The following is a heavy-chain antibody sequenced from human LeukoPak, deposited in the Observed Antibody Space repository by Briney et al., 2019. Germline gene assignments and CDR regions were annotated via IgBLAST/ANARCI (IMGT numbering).Heavy chain of an antibody. V-gene: IGHV3-21*06. D-gene: IGHD3-9*01. CDR2: INPNGDYI. CDR1: GFIFSSYN. CDR3: ARGIGYFDWLSFS. J-gene: IGHJ5*02. Sequence: PGGSLRLSCAASGFIFSSYNMNWVRQAPGKGLEWVSSINPNGDYIYYADSVKGRFTISRDNAKNPLYLQMTSLKAEDTAVYFCARGIGYFDWLSFSWGQGTLLTVSS.